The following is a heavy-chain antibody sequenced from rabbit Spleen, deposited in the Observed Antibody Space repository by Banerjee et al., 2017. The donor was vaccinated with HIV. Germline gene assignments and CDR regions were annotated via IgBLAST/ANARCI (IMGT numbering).Heavy chain of an antibody. J-gene: IGHJ6*01. V-gene: IGHV1S45*01. CDR3: ARDTSSSFSSYGMDL. CDR1: GFSFSSSYW. CDR2: IDTGSSGFT. Sequence: QEQLEESGGDLVKPGASLTLTCTASGFSFSSSYWICWFRQAPGKGPEWIACIDTGSSGFTYFATWAKGRFTCSKTSSTTVTLQMTRLTAADTATYFCARDTSSSFSSYGMDLWGPGTLVTVS. D-gene: IGHD1-1*01.